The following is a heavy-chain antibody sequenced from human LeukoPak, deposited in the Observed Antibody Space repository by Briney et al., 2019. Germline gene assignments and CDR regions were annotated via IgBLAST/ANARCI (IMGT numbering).Heavy chain of an antibody. V-gene: IGHV1-18*01. Sequence: ASVKVSCKASGYTFTSYGIRWVRQAPGQGLEWMGWISAYNGNTNYAQKLQGRVTMTTDTSTSTAYMELRSLRSDDTAVYYCARDLYYDFWSGYHNYYYGMDVWGQGTTVTVSS. CDR3: ARDLYYDFWSGYHNYYYGMDV. J-gene: IGHJ6*02. D-gene: IGHD3-3*01. CDR1: GYTFTSYG. CDR2: ISAYNGNT.